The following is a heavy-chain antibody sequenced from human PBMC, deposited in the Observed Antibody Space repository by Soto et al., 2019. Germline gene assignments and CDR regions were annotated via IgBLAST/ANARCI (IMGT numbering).Heavy chain of an antibody. CDR1: GFTLSGYA. V-gene: IGHV3-64*01. D-gene: IGHD6-6*01. CDR2: ISSNGVGT. CDR3: ARRARPDFYYMDV. Sequence: EVQLAESGGGLAQPGGSLRLSCAASGFTLSGYAMDLVRQAPGKGLEYVSGISSNGVGTYYANSVQGRFTISRDNSKNTVYLQMGSMRPEDMDVYYCARRARPDFYYMDVWGKGTTVTVSS. J-gene: IGHJ6*03.